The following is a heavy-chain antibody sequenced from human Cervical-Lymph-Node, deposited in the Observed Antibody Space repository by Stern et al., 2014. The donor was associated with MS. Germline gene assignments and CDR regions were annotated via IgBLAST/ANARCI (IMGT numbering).Heavy chain of an antibody. J-gene: IGHJ4*02. Sequence: VHLVESGGGVVQPGRSLRLSCTASGFTFSSYDMHWVRQAPGKGLEWVAHIRYDGSEKHYADSVRGRFTIARDNSKNTVYLQMNSLRVGDTAVYYCARVRFSSYDYFDYWGQGTLVTVSS. CDR1: GFTFSSYD. CDR3: ARVRFSSYDYFDY. D-gene: IGHD5-12*01. V-gene: IGHV3-33*01. CDR2: IRYDGSEK.